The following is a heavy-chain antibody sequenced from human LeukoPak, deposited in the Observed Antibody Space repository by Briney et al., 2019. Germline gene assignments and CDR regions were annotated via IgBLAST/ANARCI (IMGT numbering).Heavy chain of an antibody. Sequence: SETLSLTCAVYGGSFSGYYWSWIRQPPGKGLEWIGEINHSGSTNYNPSLKSRVTISVDTSKNQFSLELSSVTAADTAVYYCARRGGLQLVRGNFQHWGQGTLVTVSS. D-gene: IGHD6-6*01. V-gene: IGHV4-34*01. CDR1: GGSFSGYY. CDR3: ARRGGLQLVRGNFQH. CDR2: INHSGST. J-gene: IGHJ1*01.